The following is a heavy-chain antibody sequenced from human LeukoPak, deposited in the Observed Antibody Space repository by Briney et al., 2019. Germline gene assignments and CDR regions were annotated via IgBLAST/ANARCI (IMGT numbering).Heavy chain of an antibody. CDR2: ISYDGSSE. V-gene: IGHV3-30-3*01. Sequence: GGSLRLSCAASGFTFSSYSMHWVRQAPGKGLEWVAVISYDGSSEYYADSVRGRFTISRDNSKNTLYLQMNSLGAEDTAVFYCVRDRSDYSIKYYYYYGMDVWGQGITDPVSS. CDR3: VRDRSDYSIKYYYYYGMDV. D-gene: IGHD3-16*01. CDR1: GFTFSSYS. J-gene: IGHJ6*02.